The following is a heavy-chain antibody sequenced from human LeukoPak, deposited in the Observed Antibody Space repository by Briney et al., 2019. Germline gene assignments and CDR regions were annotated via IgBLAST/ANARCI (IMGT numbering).Heavy chain of an antibody. CDR3: ARSRGLRWGVRTFHI. V-gene: IGHV4-59*12. CDR1: GGSISSDY. CDR2: IYYSGST. D-gene: IGHD4-23*01. J-gene: IGHJ3*02. Sequence: PSETLSLTCTVSGGSISSDYWSWLRQPPGKGVEWIGYIYYSGSTNYNPSLESRVTISVHTSKNQFSLKLNSVTAADTAVYYCARSRGLRWGVRTFHICGQGTMVTVSS.